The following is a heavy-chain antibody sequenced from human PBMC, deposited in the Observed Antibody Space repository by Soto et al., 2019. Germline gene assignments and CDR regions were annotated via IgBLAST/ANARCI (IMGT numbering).Heavy chain of an antibody. CDR2: ISSSSGST. CDR3: AKQPLKVPLRFDY. Sequence: EVQLLESGGGLVQPGGSLRLSCAASGFTFSTYAMAWVRQAPGKGLEWVSSISSSSGSTFYGDSVKGRFTISRDNSENTLSLQMNSLRPEDTAVYYCAKQPLKVPLRFDYWGQGTLVNVSS. CDR1: GFTFSTYA. D-gene: IGHD6-25*01. V-gene: IGHV3-23*01. J-gene: IGHJ4*02.